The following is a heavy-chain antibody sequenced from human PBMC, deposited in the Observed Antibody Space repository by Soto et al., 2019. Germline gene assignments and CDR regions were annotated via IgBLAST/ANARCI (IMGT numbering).Heavy chain of an antibody. D-gene: IGHD6-6*01. Sequence: SETLSLTCTVSGGSISSYYWSWIRQPPGKGLEWIGYIYYSGSTNYNPSLKSRVTISVDTSKNQFSLKLSSVTAADTAVYYCARVRIEDSSSSFYYYYGMDVWGQGTTVTVSS. V-gene: IGHV4-59*01. CDR2: IYYSGST. CDR3: ARVRIEDSSSSFYYYYGMDV. CDR1: GGSISSYY. J-gene: IGHJ6*02.